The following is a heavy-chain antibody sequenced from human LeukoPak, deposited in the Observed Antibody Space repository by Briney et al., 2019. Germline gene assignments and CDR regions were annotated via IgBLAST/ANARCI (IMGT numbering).Heavy chain of an antibody. Sequence: GGSLRLSCAASGFTFSNAWMSWVRQAPGKGLEWVGRIKSKTDGGTTDYAAPVKGRFTISRDDSKNTLYLQMNSLKTEDTAVYYCTTDPLADIVVVVAATPDYWGQGTLVTVSS. V-gene: IGHV3-15*01. J-gene: IGHJ4*02. CDR2: IKSKTDGGTT. CDR1: GFTFSNAW. D-gene: IGHD2-15*01. CDR3: TTDPLADIVVVVAATPDY.